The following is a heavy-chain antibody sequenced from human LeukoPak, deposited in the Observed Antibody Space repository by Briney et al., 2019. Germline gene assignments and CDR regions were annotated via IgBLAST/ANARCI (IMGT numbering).Heavy chain of an antibody. CDR1: GDSIRSGSYY. Sequence: SQTLSLTCTVSGDSIRSGSYYWSWIRQPAGKGLEWIGRIYTTGSTNYNPSLKSRVTISIHTSKNQFSLKLNSVTAADTAVYYCARVTGYMIEDYFDYWGQGTLVTVSS. J-gene: IGHJ4*02. CDR2: IYTTGST. V-gene: IGHV4-61*02. D-gene: IGHD3-22*01. CDR3: ARVTGYMIEDYFDY.